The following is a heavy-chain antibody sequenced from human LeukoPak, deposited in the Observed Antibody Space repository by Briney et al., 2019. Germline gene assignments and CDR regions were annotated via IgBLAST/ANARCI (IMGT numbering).Heavy chain of an antibody. V-gene: IGHV4-34*01. D-gene: IGHD6-6*01. J-gene: IGHJ3*02. Sequence: SETLSLTCAVYGGSFSGYYWSWIRQPPGKGLEWIGEINHSGSTNYNPSLKSRVTISVDTSKNQFSLKLSSVTAADTAVYYCAREKYSSSPSRRIVDNWGQGTMVTVSS. CDR3: AREKYSSSPSRRIVDN. CDR1: GGSFSGYY. CDR2: INHSGST.